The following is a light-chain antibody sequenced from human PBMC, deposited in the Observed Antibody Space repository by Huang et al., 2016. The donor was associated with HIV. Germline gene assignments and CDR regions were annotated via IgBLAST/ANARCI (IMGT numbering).Light chain of an antibody. Sequence: IVLTQSPATLSLSPGERATLSCRASQSVHSFLVWYQHKPGQAPRLLMYDASNRATGIPARFRGSGSGTDFTLTITNLQSEDSAVYYCHQRSAWPLTFGGGTKVEI. CDR3: HQRSAWPLT. CDR2: DAS. CDR1: QSVHSF. V-gene: IGKV3-11*01. J-gene: IGKJ4*01.